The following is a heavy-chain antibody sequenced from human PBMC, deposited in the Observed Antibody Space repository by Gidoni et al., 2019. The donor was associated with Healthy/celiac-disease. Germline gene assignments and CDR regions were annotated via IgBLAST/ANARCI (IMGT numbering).Heavy chain of an antibody. CDR2: SSSSCSTI. Sequence: EVQLVESGGGLVQPGGSLRLSCAASGFTFSSYEMNWVRQSPGKGLEWCSYSSSSCSTIYETDSVNVRFIISRDNAKNSLYLQMNSLRAEDTAVYYCAILQQLVHKGGYNGFDPWGQGTLVTVSS. J-gene: IGHJ5*02. CDR3: AILQQLVHKGGYNGFDP. V-gene: IGHV3-48*03. D-gene: IGHD6-13*01. CDR1: GFTFSSYE.